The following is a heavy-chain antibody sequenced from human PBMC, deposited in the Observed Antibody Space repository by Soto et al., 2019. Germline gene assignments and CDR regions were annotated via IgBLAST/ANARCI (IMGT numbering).Heavy chain of an antibody. D-gene: IGHD5-12*01. CDR3: AGRGYSGYDLSFDY. J-gene: IGHJ4*02. Sequence: PETLSLTCTFPSKSGIRYECCWILQPPGKGLEWIGYIYYSGSTNYNPSLKSRVTISVDTSKNQFSLKLSSVTAADTAVYYCAGRGYSGYDLSFDYWGQGTLVTVS. CDR1: SKSGIRYE. CDR2: IYYSGST. V-gene: IGHV4-59*02.